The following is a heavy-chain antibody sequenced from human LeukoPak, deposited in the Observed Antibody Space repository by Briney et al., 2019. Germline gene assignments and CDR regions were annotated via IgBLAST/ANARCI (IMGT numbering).Heavy chain of an antibody. J-gene: IGHJ4*02. Sequence: PGGSLRLSCAASGFTFSRHAMNWVRQAPGKGLEWVSTTCLNSVHTLWADSVQGRFTISRDNSKNTLDLQMDNLRVDDTAVYYCARGDDIGKHPTRAFYFDNWGQETLVTVSS. CDR2: TCLNSVHT. CDR3: ARGDDIGKHPTRAFYFDN. V-gene: IGHV3-23*01. CDR1: GFTFSRHA. D-gene: IGHD3-10*01.